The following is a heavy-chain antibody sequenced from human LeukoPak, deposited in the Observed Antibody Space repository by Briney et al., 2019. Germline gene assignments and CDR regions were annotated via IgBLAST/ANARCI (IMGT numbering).Heavy chain of an antibody. Sequence: GGSLRLSCTASGFTFSTCGMSWVRQAPGKGLEWVSSISGNDDGTYYADSVKGRFTISRDNSKNTLYLQMNSLRAEDTAIYYCAKRGPIYSASPGNYFDYWGQGTLVTVSS. V-gene: IGHV3-23*01. CDR3: AKRGPIYSASPGNYFDY. D-gene: IGHD3-10*01. J-gene: IGHJ4*02. CDR1: GFTFSTCG. CDR2: ISGNDDGT.